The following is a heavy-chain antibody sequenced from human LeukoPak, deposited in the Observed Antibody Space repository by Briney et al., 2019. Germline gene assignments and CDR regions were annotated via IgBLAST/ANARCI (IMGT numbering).Heavy chain of an antibody. CDR2: ISAYNGNT. D-gene: IGHD3-22*01. CDR3: ARSVVVSGVMDV. V-gene: IGHV1-18*01. J-gene: IGHJ6*02. Sequence: SSVKVSCKASGYTFTSYGISWVRQAPGQGLEWMGWISAYNGNTNYAQKLHGRVAMTRDTSTSTVYMELSSLRSEDTAVYDCARSVVVSGVMDVWGQETTVTVSS. CDR1: GYTFTSYG.